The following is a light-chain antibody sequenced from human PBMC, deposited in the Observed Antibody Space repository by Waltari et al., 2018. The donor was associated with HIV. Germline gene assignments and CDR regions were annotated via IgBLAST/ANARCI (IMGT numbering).Light chain of an antibody. CDR2: KVL. Sequence: DVVLTQSPLFLPVTLGQSASISCRSTQSLVYIYGGTYLNWFQQSPGQSPRRLLIKVLYLDFGAPERFSGTGSGTDYTLLISRVEAEDVAVYFCMQDSHWPPTFGQGTRLDI. CDR3: MQDSHWPPT. CDR1: QSLVYIYGGTY. V-gene: IGKV2-30*01. J-gene: IGKJ5*01.